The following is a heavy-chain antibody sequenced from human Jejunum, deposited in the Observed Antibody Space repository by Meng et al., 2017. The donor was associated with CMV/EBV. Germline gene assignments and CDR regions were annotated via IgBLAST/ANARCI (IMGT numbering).Heavy chain of an antibody. J-gene: IGHJ5*02. D-gene: IGHD6-13*01. CDR2: IYPGDLDI. Sequence: TFMSFWVGWVRQMPGKGLEWMGMIYPGDLDIRYSPSFQGQVTISVDRSISTVYLEWSSLKASDTAMYYCVRRDSSSWHNYFDLWGQGTLVTVSS. V-gene: IGHV5-51*01. CDR1: TFMSFW. CDR3: VRRDSSSWHNYFDL.